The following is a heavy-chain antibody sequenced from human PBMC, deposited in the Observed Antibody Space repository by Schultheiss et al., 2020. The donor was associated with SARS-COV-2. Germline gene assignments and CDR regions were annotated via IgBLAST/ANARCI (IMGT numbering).Heavy chain of an antibody. CDR2: IYYSGST. D-gene: IGHD3-22*01. CDR3: ARGRGYYTKIWFDP. V-gene: IGHV4-61*01. CDR1: GGSVSSGSYY. J-gene: IGHJ5*02. Sequence: SETLSLTCTVSGGSVSSGSYYWSWIRQPPGKGLEWIGYIYYSGSTNYNPSLKSRVTISVDTSKNQFSLKLSSVTAADTAVYYCARGRGYYTKIWFDPWGQGTLVTVSS.